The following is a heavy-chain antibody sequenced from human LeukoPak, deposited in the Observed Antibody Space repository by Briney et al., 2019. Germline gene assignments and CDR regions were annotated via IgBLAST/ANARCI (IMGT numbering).Heavy chain of an antibody. V-gene: IGHV3-23*01. Sequence: GGSLRLSCAASGFTFSSYAMSWVRQAPGKGLEWVSAISGSGGSTYYADSVKGRFTISRDNSKNTLYLQMNSLRAEDTAVYYCARVSDYYDSSGYSNWFDPWGQGTLVTVSS. J-gene: IGHJ5*02. D-gene: IGHD3-22*01. CDR1: GFTFSSYA. CDR2: ISGSGGST. CDR3: ARVSDYYDSSGYSNWFDP.